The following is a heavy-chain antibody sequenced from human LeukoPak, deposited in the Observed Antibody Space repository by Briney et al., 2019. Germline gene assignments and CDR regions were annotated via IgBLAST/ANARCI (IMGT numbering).Heavy chain of an antibody. CDR3: ASYGKDDY. V-gene: IGHV4-59*12. D-gene: IGHD3-16*01. J-gene: IGHJ4*02. CDR2: IYYSGYT. Sequence: SETLSLTCTVSGGSISSYYWSWIRQPPGKGLEWIGCIYYSGYTNYKSSLKSRVTISVDTSKNQFSLKLSSVTAADTAVYYCASYGKDDYWGQGTLVTVSS. CDR1: GGSISSYY.